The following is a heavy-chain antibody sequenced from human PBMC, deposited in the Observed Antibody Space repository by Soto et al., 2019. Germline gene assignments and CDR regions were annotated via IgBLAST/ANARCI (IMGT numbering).Heavy chain of an antibody. D-gene: IGHD3-16*02. CDR3: ARVPANDDYVWGSYRSPFYFDY. CDR2: ISAYNGNT. V-gene: IGHV1-18*04. CDR1: GYTFTSYG. Sequence: GAAVKVSCKASGYTFTSYGISWVRQAPGQGREGMGWISAYNGNTNYAQKLQGRVTMTTDTSTSTAYMELRSLRSDDTAVYYCARVPANDDYVWGSYRSPFYFDYWGQGTLVTVSS. J-gene: IGHJ4*02.